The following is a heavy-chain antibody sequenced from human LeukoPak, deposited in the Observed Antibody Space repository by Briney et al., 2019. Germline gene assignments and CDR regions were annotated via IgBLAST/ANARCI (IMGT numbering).Heavy chain of an antibody. V-gene: IGHV3-48*01. CDR1: GFTFNGNS. Sequence: GGSLRLSCVRSGFTFNGNSMNWVRQAPGRGLEWVSHISASSTIIHYADSVKGRVTISRDNAKNSVFLQMNRLRVEDTAVYYCTTSRHSSSWYYNDYWGQGILVTVS. CDR2: ISASSTII. CDR3: TTSRHSSSWYYNDY. D-gene: IGHD6-13*01. J-gene: IGHJ4*02.